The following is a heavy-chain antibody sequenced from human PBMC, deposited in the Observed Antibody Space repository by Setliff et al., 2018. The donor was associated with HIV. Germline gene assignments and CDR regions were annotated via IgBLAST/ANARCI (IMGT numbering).Heavy chain of an antibody. D-gene: IGHD1-20*01. CDR2: MDSSGNT. CDR1: GYSISSGYY. J-gene: IGHJ4*02. CDR3: VRQGHWYIPWYFDY. V-gene: IGHV4-38-2*01. Sequence: PSETLSLTCAVSGYSISSGYYWGWIRQPPGKGLEWIGSMDSSGNTYYSPSLRGRVTLSLDTSKNHISLHLSSVTAADTAVYYCVRQGHWYIPWYFDYWGQGALVTVSS.